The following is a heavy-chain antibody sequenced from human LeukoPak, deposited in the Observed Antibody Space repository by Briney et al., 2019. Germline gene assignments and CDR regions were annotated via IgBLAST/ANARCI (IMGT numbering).Heavy chain of an antibody. CDR3: AKDLWGDGY. CDR1: GFPFSTYA. Sequence: GGSLRLSCAASGFPFSTYAVSWVRQAPGKGLEWVSAISGSGGSTYYADSVKGRFTISRDNSKNTLYLQMNSLRAEDTAVYYCAKDLWGDGYWGQGTLVTVSS. D-gene: IGHD3-16*01. V-gene: IGHV3-23*01. CDR2: ISGSGGST. J-gene: IGHJ4*02.